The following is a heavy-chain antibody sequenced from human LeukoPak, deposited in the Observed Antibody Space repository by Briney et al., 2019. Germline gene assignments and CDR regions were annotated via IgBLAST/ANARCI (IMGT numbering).Heavy chain of an antibody. CDR1: GFTFSSYG. V-gene: IGHV3-30*18. CDR3: AKGGEGGSHRYFEY. CDR2: ISYDGSNK. Sequence: GGSLRLSCAASGFTFSSYGMHWVRQAPGKGLEWVAVISYDGSNKYYADSVKGRFTISRDNSKNTLYLQMNSLRAEDTAVYYCAKGGEGGSHRYFEYWGQGTLVTVSS. J-gene: IGHJ4*02. D-gene: IGHD1-26*01.